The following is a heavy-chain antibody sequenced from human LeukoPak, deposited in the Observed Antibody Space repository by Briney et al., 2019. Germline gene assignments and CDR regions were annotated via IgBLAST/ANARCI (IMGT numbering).Heavy chain of an antibody. Sequence: GGSLGLSCAASGFTFSSYSMSWVRQAPGKGPEWVSGTSDRGDYTYYADSVKGRFTISRDTSKNTLYLQMNSLRAEDTALYFCAKKAQYDGHYPLDYWGQGTLVTVSA. D-gene: IGHD4/OR15-4a*01. CDR2: TSDRGDYT. J-gene: IGHJ4*02. CDR3: AKKAQYDGHYPLDY. V-gene: IGHV3-23*01. CDR1: GFTFSSYS.